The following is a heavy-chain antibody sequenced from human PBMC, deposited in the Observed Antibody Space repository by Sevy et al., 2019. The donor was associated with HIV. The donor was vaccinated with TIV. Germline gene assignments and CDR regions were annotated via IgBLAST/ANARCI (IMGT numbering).Heavy chain of an antibody. CDR3: AKDRITVIADAFDI. D-gene: IGHD3-10*02. J-gene: IGHJ3*02. V-gene: IGHV3-23*01. CDR1: GFTFSSYA. Sequence: GGSLRLSCVASGFTFSSYAMHWVRQAPGKGLEWVSGVRGSGGSPFYADSVKGRLTISRDKSKNTLYLQMNSLRPEDTAVYYCAKDRITVIADAFDIWGQGTMVTVSS. CDR2: VRGSGGSP.